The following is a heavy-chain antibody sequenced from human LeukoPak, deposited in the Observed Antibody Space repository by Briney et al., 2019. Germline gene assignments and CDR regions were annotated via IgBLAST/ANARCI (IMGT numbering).Heavy chain of an antibody. CDR2: ISAYNGNT. CDR3: ARGSYFDWHDAFDI. D-gene: IGHD3-9*01. Sequence: GASVKVSCKASGYTFTSYGISWVRQAPGQGLEWMGGISAYNGNTNYAQKLQGRVTMTTDTSTSTAYMELRNLRSDDTAVYYCARGSYFDWHDAFDIWGQGTMVTVSS. CDR1: GYTFTSYG. V-gene: IGHV1-18*04. J-gene: IGHJ3*02.